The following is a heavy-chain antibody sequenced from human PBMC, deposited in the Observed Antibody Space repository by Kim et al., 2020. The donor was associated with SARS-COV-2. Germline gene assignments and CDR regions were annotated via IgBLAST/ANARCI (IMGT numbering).Heavy chain of an antibody. Sequence: SETLSLTCTLSGGSMRSGGNYWTWIRQHPGKGLEWIGYLSNSGNINYNASLKSRVSISIDTSKNQLSLNLSSVTAADTAVYFCARRPAGAVSALGHWGQGTLVIVSS. V-gene: IGHV4-31*03. J-gene: IGHJ4*02. CDR1: GGSMRSGGNY. D-gene: IGHD2-21*01. CDR2: LSNSGNI. CDR3: ARRPAGAVSALGH.